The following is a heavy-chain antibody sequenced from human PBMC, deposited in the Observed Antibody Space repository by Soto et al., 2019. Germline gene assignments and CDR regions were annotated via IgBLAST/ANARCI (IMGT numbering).Heavy chain of an antibody. Sequence: QVQLVQSGAEVKKPGASVKVSCKASGYTFTSYYMHWVRQAPGQGLEWMGIINPSGGSTSYAQKFQGRVTMTRDTSTSTVYMELSSLRSEDTAVYYCARGTTVTTKYYYYAMDVWGQGTTVTVSS. D-gene: IGHD4-17*01. CDR1: GYTFTSYY. J-gene: IGHJ6*02. CDR2: INPSGGST. V-gene: IGHV1-46*01. CDR3: ARGTTVTTKYYYYAMDV.